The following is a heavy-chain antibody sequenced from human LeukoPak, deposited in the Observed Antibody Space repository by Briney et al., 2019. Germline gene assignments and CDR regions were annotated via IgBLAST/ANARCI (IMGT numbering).Heavy chain of an antibody. V-gene: IGHV3-48*04. J-gene: IGHJ4*02. CDR2: ISSSGSTI. CDR1: GFTFNNYG. CDR3: ARVKSSIAVHFDY. D-gene: IGHD6-6*01. Sequence: GGSLRLPCAASGFTFNNYGMHWVRQAPGKGLEWVSYISSSGSTIYYADSVKGRFTISRDNAKNSLYLQMNSLRAEDTAVYYCARVKSSIAVHFDYWGQGTLVTVSS.